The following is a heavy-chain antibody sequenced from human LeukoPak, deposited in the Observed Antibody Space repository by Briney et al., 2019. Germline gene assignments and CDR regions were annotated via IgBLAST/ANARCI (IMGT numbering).Heavy chain of an antibody. CDR1: GFTFSSYS. D-gene: IGHD1-26*01. CDR2: ISSSSSYI. Sequence: GGSLRLSCAASGFTFSSYSMNWVRQAPGKGLEWVSSISSSSSYIYYADSVKGRFTISRDNSKNTLYLQMNSLRAEDTAVYYCAKEGVGREESCYWGQGTLVIVSS. CDR3: AKEGVGREESCY. V-gene: IGHV3-21*04. J-gene: IGHJ4*02.